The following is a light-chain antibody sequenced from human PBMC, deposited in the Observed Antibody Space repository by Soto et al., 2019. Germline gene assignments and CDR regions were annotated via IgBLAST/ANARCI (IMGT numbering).Light chain of an antibody. CDR3: QQYNNWPPKT. Sequence: EVVLTHSPSTLSVSPGERATLSSRASQSVSSNLAWYQQKPGQAPRLLIYGASTRATGIPARFSGSGSGTEFTLTISSLQSEDFAVYYCQQYNNWPPKTFGQGTKVDIK. CDR2: GAS. CDR1: QSVSSN. J-gene: IGKJ1*01. V-gene: IGKV3-15*01.